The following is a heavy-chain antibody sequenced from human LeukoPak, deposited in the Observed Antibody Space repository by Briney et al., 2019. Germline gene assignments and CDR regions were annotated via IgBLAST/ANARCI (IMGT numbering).Heavy chain of an antibody. D-gene: IGHD3-10*01. CDR1: GGSLNSSSYY. J-gene: IGHJ4*02. CDR3: ARGEPYYYGSGTLVHYFDY. V-gene: IGHV4-61*01. CDR2: VEDSGST. Sequence: PSETLSLTCTVSGGSLNSSSYYWSWIRQPPGKGLEWIGYVEDSGSTNYNPSLKSRVTISVDTSKNQFSLKLNSVTAADTAVYYCARGEPYYYGSGTLVHYFDYWGQGTLDTVSS.